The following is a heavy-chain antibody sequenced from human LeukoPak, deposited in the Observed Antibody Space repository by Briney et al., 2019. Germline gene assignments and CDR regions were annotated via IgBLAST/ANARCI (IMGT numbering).Heavy chain of an antibody. CDR3: ARQDIVVVVAATDYFDY. V-gene: IGHV4-34*01. J-gene: IGHJ4*02. D-gene: IGHD2-15*01. Sequence: SETLSLTCAVYGASFSDYYWSWIRQPPGKGLEWIGSIYYSGSTYYNPSLKSRVTISVDTSKNQFSLKLSSVTAADTAVYYCARQDIVVVVAATDYFDYWGQRTLVTVSS. CDR1: GASFSDYY. CDR2: IYYSGST.